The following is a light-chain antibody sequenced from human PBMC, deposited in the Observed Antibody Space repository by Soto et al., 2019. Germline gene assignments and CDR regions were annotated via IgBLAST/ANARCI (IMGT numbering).Light chain of an antibody. J-gene: IGKJ5*01. CDR1: QSIGRF. Sequence: DIQMTQSPSSLSASVGGRVTITCRASQSIGRFLNWYQQKPGKAPALLIFAASSLQSGVPSRFSGSGSGTDFTLTISSLQPEDFATYYCQQSYTTPITFGQGTRLEI. V-gene: IGKV1-39*01. CDR2: AAS. CDR3: QQSYTTPIT.